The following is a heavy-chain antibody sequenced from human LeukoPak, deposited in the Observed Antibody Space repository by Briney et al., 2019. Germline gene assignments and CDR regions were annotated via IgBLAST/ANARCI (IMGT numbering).Heavy chain of an antibody. CDR1: GFTFGDSA. Sequence: GGFLRLSCAASGFTFGDSAVHWVRQASGKGLEWVGRIRSKANSYATACATSVKGRFTISRNDSKNTAYLQMNSLKTEDTAVYYCTRPGSYSTDDAFDIWGQGTMVTVSS. CDR2: IRSKANSYAT. V-gene: IGHV3-73*01. CDR3: TRPGSYSTDDAFDI. J-gene: IGHJ3*02. D-gene: IGHD1-26*01.